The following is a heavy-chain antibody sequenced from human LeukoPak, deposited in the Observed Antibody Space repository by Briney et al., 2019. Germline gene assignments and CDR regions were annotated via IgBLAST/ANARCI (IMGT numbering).Heavy chain of an antibody. CDR1: GFTFDDYA. D-gene: IGHD3-10*01. Sequence: GGSLRLSCAASGFTFDDYAMHWVRQAPGKGLEWVSGISWNSGSIGYADSVQGRFTISRDNTKNTLYLQMSSLRAEDMALYYCAKDTGSGSYYKFFYMDVWGKGTTVIVSS. CDR3: AKDTGSGSYYKFFYMDV. V-gene: IGHV3-9*03. J-gene: IGHJ6*03. CDR2: ISWNSGSI.